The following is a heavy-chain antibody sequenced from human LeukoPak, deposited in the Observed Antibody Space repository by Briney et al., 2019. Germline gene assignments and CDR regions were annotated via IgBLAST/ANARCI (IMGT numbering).Heavy chain of an antibody. D-gene: IGHD2-15*01. V-gene: IGHV4-4*02. Sequence: PSGTLSLTCAVSGGSISNNNWWSWVRQPPGKGLEWIGEIYHSGSTNYNPSLKSRVTISVDTSKNQFSLKLSSVTAADTAVYYCARAVVVRNRRYYYYYYYMDVWGKGTTVIVSS. CDR3: ARAVVVRNRRYYYYYYYMDV. CDR1: GGSISNNNW. J-gene: IGHJ6*03. CDR2: IYHSGST.